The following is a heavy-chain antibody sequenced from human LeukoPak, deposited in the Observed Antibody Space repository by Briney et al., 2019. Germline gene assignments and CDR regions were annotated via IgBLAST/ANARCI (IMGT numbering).Heavy chain of an antibody. Sequence: ASVKVSCKASGYTFTDYYIHWVRQAPGQGLQWMGWIGPNSGGTKYAQKFQGRVTMTRDTSISAAYMELSSLTSDDTAVYYCATKSSGYFMYWGQGTLVTVSS. CDR3: ATKSSGYFMY. V-gene: IGHV1-2*02. D-gene: IGHD3-3*01. CDR2: IGPNSGGT. CDR1: GYTFTDYY. J-gene: IGHJ4*02.